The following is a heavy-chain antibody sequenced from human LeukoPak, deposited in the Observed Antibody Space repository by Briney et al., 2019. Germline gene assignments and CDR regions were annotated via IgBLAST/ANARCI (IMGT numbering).Heavy chain of an antibody. Sequence: ASVKVSCKASGYTFTSYYMHWVRQAPGQGLEWMGWINPNSGGTNYAQTFQGRVTMTRDTSISTAYMELSRLRSDDTAVYYCAKEAYYYDSSGYSVAAEYFQHWGQGTLVTVSS. D-gene: IGHD3-22*01. CDR2: INPNSGGT. V-gene: IGHV1-2*02. J-gene: IGHJ1*01. CDR3: AKEAYYYDSSGYSVAAEYFQH. CDR1: GYTFTSYY.